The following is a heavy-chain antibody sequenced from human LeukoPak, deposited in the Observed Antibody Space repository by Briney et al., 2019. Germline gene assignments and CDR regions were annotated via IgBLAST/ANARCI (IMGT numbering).Heavy chain of an antibody. CDR2: INPNSGGT. J-gene: IGHJ4*02. CDR3: ARAYCSSTSCYAEFDY. D-gene: IGHD2-2*01. Sequence: GASVKVSCKASGYTCTGYYMHWVRQAPGQGLEWMGWINPNSGGTNYAQKFQGRVTMTRDTSISTAYMELSRLRSDDTAVYYCARAYCSSTSCYAEFDYWGQGTLVTVSS. V-gene: IGHV1-2*02. CDR1: GYTCTGYY.